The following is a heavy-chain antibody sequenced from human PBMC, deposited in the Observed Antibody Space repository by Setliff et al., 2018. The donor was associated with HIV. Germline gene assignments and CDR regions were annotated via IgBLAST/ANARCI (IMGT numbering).Heavy chain of an antibody. J-gene: IGHJ4*02. D-gene: IGHD6-13*01. CDR1: GYTFTTYA. V-gene: IGHV1-3*01. CDR2: INAGNGDT. Sequence: EASVKVSCKASGYTFTTYAMHWVRQAPGQRLEWMGWINAGNGDTKYSQKFQGRVTITRDTSASAAYMELSSLRSEDTAVYYCARDQKQLADYWGQGTLVTVSS. CDR3: ARDQKQLADY.